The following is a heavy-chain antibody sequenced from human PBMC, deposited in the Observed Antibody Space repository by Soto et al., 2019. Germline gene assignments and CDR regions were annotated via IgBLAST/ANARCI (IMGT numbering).Heavy chain of an antibody. D-gene: IGHD3-22*01. V-gene: IGHV1-58*01. Sequence: SVKVSCKASGFTFTSSAVQWVRQARGQRLEWIGWIVVGSGNTNYAQKFQERVTITRDMSTSTAYMELSSLRSEDTAVYYCAAGFSSGYYRDGFDYCGQGTLVIVSS. J-gene: IGHJ4*02. CDR2: IVVGSGNT. CDR3: AAGFSSGYYRDGFDY. CDR1: GFTFTSSA.